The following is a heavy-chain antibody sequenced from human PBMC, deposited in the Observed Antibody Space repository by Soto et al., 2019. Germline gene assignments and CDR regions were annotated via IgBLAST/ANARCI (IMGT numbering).Heavy chain of an antibody. Sequence: DTLCPPCTVSGGPLSSSAYYWGWNRQPPGKGLEWIGSIYYSGSTYYNPSLKSRVTISVDTSKNQFSLKLSSVTAADTAVYYCARRLYYDSSGFEGGGMDVWGQGTTVT. CDR3: ARRLYYDSSGFEGGGMDV. V-gene: IGHV4-39*01. J-gene: IGHJ6*02. D-gene: IGHD3-22*01. CDR2: IYYSGST. CDR1: GGPLSSSAYY.